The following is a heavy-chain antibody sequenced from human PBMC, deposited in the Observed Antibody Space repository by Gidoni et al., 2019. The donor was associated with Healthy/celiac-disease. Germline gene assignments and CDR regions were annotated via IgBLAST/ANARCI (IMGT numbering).Heavy chain of an antibody. CDR2: IYYSGST. D-gene: IGHD6-13*01. J-gene: IGHJ5*02. CDR1: GGSIRSYY. V-gene: IGHV4-59*01. Sequence: QVQLQESGPGLVKPSETLSLTCPFPGGSIRSYYWSWIRQPPGKGLEWIGYIYYSGSTNYNPSLKSRVTISVDTSKNQFSLKLSSVTAADTAVYYCARGGSSRDPEYNWFDPWGQGTLVTVSS. CDR3: ARGGSSRDPEYNWFDP.